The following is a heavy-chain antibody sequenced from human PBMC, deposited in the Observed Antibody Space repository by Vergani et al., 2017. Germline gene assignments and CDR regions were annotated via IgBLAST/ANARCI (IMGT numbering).Heavy chain of an antibody. CDR3: ARRGGYCSSTSCHGTWFDP. Sequence: EVQLVQSGAEVQKPGESLKISCKGSGYSFTSYWIGWVRQMPGKGLEWMGIIYPGDSDTRYSPSFQGQVTISADKSISTAYLQWSSLKASDTAMYYCARRGGYCSSTSCHGTWFDPWGQGTLVTVSS. CDR1: GYSFTSYW. J-gene: IGHJ5*02. D-gene: IGHD2-2*01. CDR2: IYPGDSDT. V-gene: IGHV5-51*03.